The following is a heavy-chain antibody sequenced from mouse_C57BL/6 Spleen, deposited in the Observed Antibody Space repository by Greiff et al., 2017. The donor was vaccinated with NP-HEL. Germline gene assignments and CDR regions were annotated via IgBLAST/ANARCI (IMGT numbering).Heavy chain of an antibody. D-gene: IGHD1-1*02. Sequence: QVQLQQSGPELVKPGASVKISCKASGYAFSSSWMNWVKQRPGKGLEWIGRLYPGDGDTNYNGKFKGKATLTADKSSSTAYMQLSSLTSEDSSVYFCARGGGPDYWGQGTTLTVSS. V-gene: IGHV1-82*01. CDR2: LYPGDGDT. CDR1: GYAFSSSW. J-gene: IGHJ2*01. CDR3: ARGGGPDY.